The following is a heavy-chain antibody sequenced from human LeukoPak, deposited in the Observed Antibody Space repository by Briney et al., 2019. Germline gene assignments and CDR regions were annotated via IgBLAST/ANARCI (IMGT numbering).Heavy chain of an antibody. CDR2: ISGSGDST. CDR3: AKPAGSAYYLEY. J-gene: IGHJ4*02. V-gene: IGHV3-23*01. CDR1: GFTFSSYW. Sequence: GGSLRLSCAASGFTFSSYWMSWVRQAPGKGLEWVSAISGSGDSTYYADSVKGRFTISRDNSKNTLYLQMNSLRAEDTAVYYCAKPAGSAYYLEYWGQGTLVTVSS. D-gene: IGHD3-3*01.